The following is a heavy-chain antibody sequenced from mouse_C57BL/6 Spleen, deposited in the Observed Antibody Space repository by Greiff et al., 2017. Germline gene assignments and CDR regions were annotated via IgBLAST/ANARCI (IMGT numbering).Heavy chain of an antibody. Sequence: EVKLMESGPGLVKPSQSLSLTCSVTGYSITSGYYWNWIRQFPGNKLEWMGYISYDGSNNYNPSLKNRISITRDTSKNQFFLKLNSVTTEDTATYYCARETYYGSSYFYFDYWGQGTTLTVSS. CDR2: ISYDGSN. D-gene: IGHD1-1*01. CDR1: GYSITSGYY. J-gene: IGHJ2*01. V-gene: IGHV3-6*01. CDR3: ARETYYGSSYFYFDY.